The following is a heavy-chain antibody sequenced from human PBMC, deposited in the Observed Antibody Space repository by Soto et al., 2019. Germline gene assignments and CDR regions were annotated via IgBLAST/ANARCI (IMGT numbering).Heavy chain of an antibody. CDR3: ARIYGDSDY. Sequence: SVKVSCKTSGGTFSRHAINWVRQAPGQGLEWMGGIIPMFGTTNYAQKFKGRVTISADESTSTAYMELSSLRSEDTAVYYCARIYGDSDYWGQGTLVTAPQ. V-gene: IGHV1-69*13. CDR2: IIPMFGTT. D-gene: IGHD4-17*01. CDR1: GGTFSRHA. J-gene: IGHJ4*02.